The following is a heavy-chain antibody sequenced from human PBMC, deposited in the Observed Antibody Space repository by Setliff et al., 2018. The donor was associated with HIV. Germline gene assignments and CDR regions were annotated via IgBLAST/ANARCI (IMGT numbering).Heavy chain of an antibody. J-gene: IGHJ4*02. CDR3: VTKGAEWELPDMIFDY. CDR1: GGSISSSNYY. CDR2: IYYSGST. D-gene: IGHD1-26*01. Sequence: SETLSLTCSVSGGSISSSNYYWGWIRQPPGKGLEWIGNIYYSGSTYYNPSLKSRVTISVDTSKNQFSLKLSSVTAADTAVYYCVTKGAEWELPDMIFDYWGQGTLVTVSS. V-gene: IGHV4-39*01.